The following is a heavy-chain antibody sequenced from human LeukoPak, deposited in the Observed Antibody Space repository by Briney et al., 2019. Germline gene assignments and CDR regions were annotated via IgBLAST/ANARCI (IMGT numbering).Heavy chain of an antibody. Sequence: SETLSLTCTVSGYSISSGDYWGWIRQPPGKGLEWIGSIYHSGRTYYNPSLKSRVTISVDTSKNQFSLKLSSVAAADTAVYYCARARCSGGSCYSPIRGYYYYMDVWGKGTTVTVSS. J-gene: IGHJ6*03. V-gene: IGHV4-38-2*02. D-gene: IGHD2-15*01. CDR3: ARARCSGGSCYSPIRGYYYYMDV. CDR2: IYHSGRT. CDR1: GYSISSGDY.